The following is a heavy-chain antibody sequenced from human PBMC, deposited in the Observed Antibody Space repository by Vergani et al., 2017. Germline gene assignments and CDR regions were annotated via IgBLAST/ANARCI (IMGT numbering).Heavy chain of an antibody. D-gene: IGHD3-3*01. CDR2: ISGSGGST. V-gene: IGHV3-23*01. CDR3: AKARFLEWLAPLDY. CDR1: GFTFSSYA. Sequence: EVQLLESGGGLVQPGGSLRLSCAASGFTFSSYAMSWVRQAPGKGLEWVSAISGSGGSTYYADSVKGWFTISRDNSKNTLYLQMNSLRAEDTAVYYCAKARFLEWLAPLDYWGQGTLVTVSS. J-gene: IGHJ4*02.